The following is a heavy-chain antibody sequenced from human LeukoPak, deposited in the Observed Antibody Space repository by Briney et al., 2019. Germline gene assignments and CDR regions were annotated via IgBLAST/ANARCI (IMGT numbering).Heavy chain of an antibody. V-gene: IGHV1-69*13. J-gene: IGHJ4*02. D-gene: IGHD1-26*01. CDR3: AREGVGATTSDY. CDR1: GYTFTTYG. CDR2: IIPIFGTA. Sequence: GASVKVSCKASGYTFTTYGLSWVRQAPGQGLEWMGGIIPIFGTANYAQKFQGRVTITADESTSTAYMELSSLRSEDTAVYYCAREGVGATTSDYWGQGTLVTVSS.